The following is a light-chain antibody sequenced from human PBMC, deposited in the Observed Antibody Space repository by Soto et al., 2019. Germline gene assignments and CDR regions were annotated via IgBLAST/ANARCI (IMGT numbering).Light chain of an antibody. J-gene: IGLJ2*01. CDR2: DVS. CDR3: SSYTSSSTPVV. Sequence: QSALTQPASVSGSPGQSITISCTGTSSDVGGYNYVSWYQQHPGKAPKLMIYDVSNRPSGVSNRFSGSKSGNTASLNISGLQAEDEADYYCSSYTSSSTPVVFGGVTKLTVL. V-gene: IGLV2-14*01. CDR1: SSDVGGYNY.